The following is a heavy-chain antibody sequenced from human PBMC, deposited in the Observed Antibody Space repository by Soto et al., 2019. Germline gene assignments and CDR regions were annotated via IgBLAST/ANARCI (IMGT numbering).Heavy chain of an antibody. D-gene: IGHD1-26*01. CDR1: GYFFSXXX. Sequence: QVHLVQSGAEVRKPGASVTISCKASGYFFSXXXXXXXXXXXXXXXXWLGWMNPRSGDTGYAQKFQGRVAMTRNISMTTAYMALSSLTSDDAAIYYCARVRRGAAVGGRPYSFYMDVWGSGTTVTVSS. CDR2: MNPRSGDT. J-gene: IGHJ6*03. V-gene: IGHV1-8*01. CDR3: ARVRRGAAVGGRPYSFYMDV.